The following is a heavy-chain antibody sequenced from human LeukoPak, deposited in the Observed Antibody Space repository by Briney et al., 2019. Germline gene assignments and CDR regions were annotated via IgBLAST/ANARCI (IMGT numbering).Heavy chain of an antibody. CDR3: AKDVPTYYYDSSGYYNAFDI. Sequence: GGSLRLSCAASGFTFSSYWMHWVRQAPGKGLVWVSAISGSGGSTYYADSVKGRLTISRDNSKNTLYLQMNSLRAEDTAVYYCAKDVPTYYYDSSGYYNAFDIWGQGTMVTVSS. J-gene: IGHJ3*02. CDR1: GFTFSSYW. V-gene: IGHV3-23*01. CDR2: ISGSGGST. D-gene: IGHD3-22*01.